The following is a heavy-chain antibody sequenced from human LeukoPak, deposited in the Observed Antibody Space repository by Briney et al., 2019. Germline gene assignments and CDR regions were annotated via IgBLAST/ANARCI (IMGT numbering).Heavy chain of an antibody. CDR1: GYTFTSSG. CDR3: AREGGYYYDSSGQDNWFDP. Sequence: ASVKVSCKASGYTFTSSGISWVRQAPGQGLESMGWISAYNGNTNYAQKLQGRVTMTTDTSTSTAYMELRSLRSDDTAVYYCAREGGYYYDSSGQDNWFDPWGQGTLVTVSS. CDR2: ISAYNGNT. D-gene: IGHD3-22*01. J-gene: IGHJ5*02. V-gene: IGHV1-18*01.